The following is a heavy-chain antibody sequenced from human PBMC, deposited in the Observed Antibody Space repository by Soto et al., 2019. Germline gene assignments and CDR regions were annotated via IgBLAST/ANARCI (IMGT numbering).Heavy chain of an antibody. Sequence: LQLQESGPGLVKPSETLSLTCSVSGGSISSSSYFWGWIRQPPGKGLEWIGSIYYSGSTYYNPSLKSRVTVTVASSKNQFALKLSSAVGAGKAVYYCARHRSEFWFAPWGKGTLVTVSS. D-gene: IGHD6-19*01. CDR1: GGSISSSSYF. CDR3: ARHRSEFWFAP. J-gene: IGHJ5*02. V-gene: IGHV4-39*01. CDR2: IYYSGST.